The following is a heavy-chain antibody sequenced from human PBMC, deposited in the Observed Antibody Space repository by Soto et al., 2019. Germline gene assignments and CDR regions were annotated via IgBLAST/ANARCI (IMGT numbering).Heavy chain of an antibody. CDR1: GGTFSSYT. CDR2: IIPILGIA. Sequence: QVQLVQSGAEVKKPGSSVKVSCKASGGTFSSYTISWERQAPGQGLEWMGRIIPILGIANYAQKFQCRVTITADKATSTAHMVLNSLRFEDTAVYYCARLGPYNWYDNDMDVWGKGTTVTLSS. CDR3: ARLGPYNWYDNDMDV. V-gene: IGHV1-69*02. D-gene: IGHD1-20*01. J-gene: IGHJ6*04.